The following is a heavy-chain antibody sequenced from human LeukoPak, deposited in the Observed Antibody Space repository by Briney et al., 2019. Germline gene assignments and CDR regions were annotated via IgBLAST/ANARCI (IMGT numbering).Heavy chain of an antibody. D-gene: IGHD1-1*01. CDR3: ARGGTSPIDY. Sequence: GGSLRLSCAASGFTFSSFWMHWARQAPGKGLVWVSRLNSDGSSTSYADSVRGRFTISRDNAKNTLYLQMNSLRADDTAVYYCARGGTSPIDYWGQGTLVTVSS. CDR1: GFTFSSFW. CDR2: LNSDGSST. J-gene: IGHJ4*02. V-gene: IGHV3-74*01.